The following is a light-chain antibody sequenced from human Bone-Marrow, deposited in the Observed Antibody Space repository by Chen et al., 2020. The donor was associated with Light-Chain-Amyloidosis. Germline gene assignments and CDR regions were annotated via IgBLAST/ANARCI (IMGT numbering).Light chain of an antibody. CDR2: DDS. J-gene: IGLJ3*02. V-gene: IGLV3-21*02. CDR1: NIGTTS. Sequence: SYVLTQPSSVSVAPGQTATIARGGNNIGTTSVPWYQQTPGQAPLLVVYDDSDRPSGIPARLSGSNSGNTATLTISRVEAGDEADYYCPVWDRSSDRPVFGGGTQLTVL. CDR3: PVWDRSSDRPV.